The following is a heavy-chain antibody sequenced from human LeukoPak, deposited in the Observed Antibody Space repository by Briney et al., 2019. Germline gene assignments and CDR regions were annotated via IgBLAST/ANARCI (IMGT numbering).Heavy chain of an antibody. Sequence: ASVKVSCKASGYTFTSYYMHWVRQAPGQGLEWMGIINPSGGSTSYAQKFQGRVTMTRDTSTSTVYMELSSLRSEDTAMYYCARVRIAAALDYWGQGTLVTVSS. D-gene: IGHD6-13*01. V-gene: IGHV1-46*01. J-gene: IGHJ4*02. CDR2: INPSGGST. CDR1: GYTFTSYY. CDR3: ARVRIAAALDY.